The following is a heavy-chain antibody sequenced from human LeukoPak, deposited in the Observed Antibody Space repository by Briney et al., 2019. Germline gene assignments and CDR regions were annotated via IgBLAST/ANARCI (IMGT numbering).Heavy chain of an antibody. J-gene: IGHJ6*02. CDR2: TYYNSKWYT. CDR3: ASRGISASYCGGGCSFYYYYGMDV. D-gene: IGHD2-21*02. Sequence: SQTLSLTCAISGDSVSTASNAWYWIRQSPSRGLEWLGRTYYNSKWYTDYAVSVSGRTTINPDTSRNQLSLQLSFVTPEDTAVYYCASRGISASYCGGGCSFYYYYGMDVWGQGTTVTVSS. CDR1: GDSVSTASNA. V-gene: IGHV6-1*01.